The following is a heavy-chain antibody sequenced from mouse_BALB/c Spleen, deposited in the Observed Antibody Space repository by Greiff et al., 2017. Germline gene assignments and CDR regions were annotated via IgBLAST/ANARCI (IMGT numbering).Heavy chain of an antibody. CDR1: GFTFSSFG. D-gene: IGHD1-1*01. CDR2: ISGGSSTI. V-gene: IGHV5-17*02. Sequence: EVKLVESGGGLVQPGGSRKLSCAASGFTFSSFGMHWVRQAPEKGLEWVAYISGGSSTIYYADTVKGRFTISRDNPKNTLFLQMTSLRSEDTAMYYCARQGVTTVVAPFDYWGQGTTLTVSS. J-gene: IGHJ2*01. CDR3: ARQGVTTVVAPFDY.